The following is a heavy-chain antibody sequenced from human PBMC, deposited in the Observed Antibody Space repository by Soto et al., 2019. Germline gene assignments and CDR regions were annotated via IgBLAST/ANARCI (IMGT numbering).Heavy chain of an antibody. CDR1: GGSFSGHS. CDR2: INHSGRV. V-gene: IGHV4-34*01. J-gene: IGHJ5*01. D-gene: IGHD3-22*01. CDR3: STRAYDANGYYRFDP. Sequence: SETLSLTCAVYGGSFSGHSWTWIRQSPGKGLEWIGDINHSGRVNYSPSLKSRVTISLDTSKNQFSLTLSAVTAADTAMYYCSTRAYDANGYYRFDPWGQGTLVT.